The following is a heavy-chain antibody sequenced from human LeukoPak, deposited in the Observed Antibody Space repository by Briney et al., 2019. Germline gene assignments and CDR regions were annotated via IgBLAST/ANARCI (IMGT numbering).Heavy chain of an antibody. V-gene: IGHV4-39*01. CDR2: IHYTGST. J-gene: IGHJ4*02. Sequence: SETLSLTCTVSGASISSSSYYWGWIRHPPGKGLEWIATIHYTGSTYHNPSLKSRVTMSVDTSKNQFSLKLSSVTAADTAVYYCARHASGSSFDYWGQGTLVTVSS. D-gene: IGHD3-22*01. CDR3: ARHASGSSFDY. CDR1: GASISSSSYY.